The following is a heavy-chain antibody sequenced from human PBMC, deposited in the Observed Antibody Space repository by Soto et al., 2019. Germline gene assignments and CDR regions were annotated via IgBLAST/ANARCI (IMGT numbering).Heavy chain of an antibody. D-gene: IGHD6-19*01. CDR1: GSSVSSGSFY. Sequence: SETLSLTCSVSGSSVSSGSFYWSWIRQPPGKGLEWIGFIYNNETFNYNPSLKSRVTLSVDTSKHQFSLKLSSVTAADTAVYYCARVPLRYSSSHNFDSWGQGALVTVSS. CDR3: ARVPLRYSSSHNFDS. J-gene: IGHJ4*02. CDR2: IYNNETF. V-gene: IGHV4-61*01.